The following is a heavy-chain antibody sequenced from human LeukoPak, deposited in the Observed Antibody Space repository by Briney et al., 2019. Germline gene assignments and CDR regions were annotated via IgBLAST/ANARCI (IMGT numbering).Heavy chain of an antibody. V-gene: IGHV3-33*06. D-gene: IGHD6-19*01. Sequence: GRSLRLSCAASGFTFSSYGMHWVRQAPGKGLEWVAVIWYDGSNKYYADSVKGRFTISRDNSENTLYLQMNSLRAEDTAVYYCAKDSQIAVAGTALDYWGQGTLVTVSS. CDR1: GFTFSSYG. J-gene: IGHJ4*02. CDR2: IWYDGSNK. CDR3: AKDSQIAVAGTALDY.